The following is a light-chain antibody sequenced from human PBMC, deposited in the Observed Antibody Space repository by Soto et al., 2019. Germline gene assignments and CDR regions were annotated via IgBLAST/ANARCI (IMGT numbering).Light chain of an antibody. CDR2: DVS. Sequence: QSVLTQPASVSGSPGQSITISCTGTSSDVGGYNYVSWYQQHPGKAPKLMIYDVSNRPSGVSNRFSGSKSGNTASLTISGLQAEDEADYYGSSYTSSSTLWVFGGGTKLTVL. CDR1: SSDVGGYNY. CDR3: SSYTSSSTLWV. V-gene: IGLV2-14*01. J-gene: IGLJ3*02.